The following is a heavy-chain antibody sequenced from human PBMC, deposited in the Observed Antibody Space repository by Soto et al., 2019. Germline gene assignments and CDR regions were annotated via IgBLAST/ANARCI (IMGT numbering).Heavy chain of an antibody. J-gene: IGHJ6*02. CDR1: GFTFSSYG. V-gene: IGHV3-30*18. CDR2: ISYDGTNK. D-gene: IGHD3-10*01. Sequence: GGSLRLSCAASGFTFSSYGMHWVRQAPGKGLEWVAVISYDGTNKYYADSVRGRFTISRDNSKNTLYLQMNSLRAEDTAVYYCAKDYYGSASYLRAPMDVWGQGTTVTVS. CDR3: AKDYYGSASYLRAPMDV.